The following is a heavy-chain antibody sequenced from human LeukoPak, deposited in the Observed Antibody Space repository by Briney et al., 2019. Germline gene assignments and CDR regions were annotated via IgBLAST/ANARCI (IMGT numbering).Heavy chain of an antibody. CDR1: GFTFSSYS. J-gene: IGHJ4*02. CDR3: AREAPALRGLFDY. Sequence: GGSLRLSCAASGFTFSSYSMNWVSQAPGKGLEWVSSISSSSSYIYYADSVKGRFTISRDNAKNSLYLQMNSLRAEDTAVYYCAREAPALRGLFDYWGQGTLVTVSS. V-gene: IGHV3-21*01. CDR2: ISSSSSYI. D-gene: IGHD3-16*01.